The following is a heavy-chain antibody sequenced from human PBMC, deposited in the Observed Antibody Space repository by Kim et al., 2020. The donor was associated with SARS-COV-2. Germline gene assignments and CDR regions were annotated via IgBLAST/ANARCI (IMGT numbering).Heavy chain of an antibody. CDR2: IYYRGST. J-gene: IGHJ5*02. CDR3: ARQYYEILTGFVPGWFDA. CDR1: GGSVSNNIYY. Sequence: SETLSLTCTVSGGSVSNNIYYWAWIRQPPGQGLEWIGSIYYRGSTYYKPSLKSRVSISVDTSRNQFSLRVNPVTAADTAVYYCARQYYEILTGFVPGWFDAWGQGTLVSVSS. D-gene: IGHD3-9*01. V-gene: IGHV4-39*01.